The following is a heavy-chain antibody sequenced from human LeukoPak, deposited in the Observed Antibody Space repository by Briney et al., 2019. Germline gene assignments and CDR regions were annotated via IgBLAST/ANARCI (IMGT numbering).Heavy chain of an antibody. V-gene: IGHV3-74*01. Sequence: PGGSLRLSCAASGFTFTSYWMHWVRQAPGKGLVWVSRINSDGTSTAYAGSVKGRFTISRDNAKNMLYLQMNSLRVDDAAVYYCVRGAPFDYWGQGTLVAVSS. CDR3: VRGAPFDY. CDR1: GFTFTSYW. J-gene: IGHJ4*02. D-gene: IGHD1-26*01. CDR2: INSDGTST.